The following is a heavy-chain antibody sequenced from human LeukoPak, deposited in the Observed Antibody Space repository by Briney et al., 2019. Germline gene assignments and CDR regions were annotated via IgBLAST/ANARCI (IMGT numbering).Heavy chain of an antibody. CDR3: ARVVSPENWFDP. CDR1: GGTFSSYA. J-gene: IGHJ5*02. CDR2: IIPIFGTA. D-gene: IGHD5/OR15-5a*01. V-gene: IGHV1-69*13. Sequence: SVKVFCKASGGTFSSYAISWVRQAPGQGLEWMGGIIPIFGTANCAQKFQGRVTITADESTSTAYMELSSLRSEDTAVYYCARVVSPENWFDPWGQGTLVTVSS.